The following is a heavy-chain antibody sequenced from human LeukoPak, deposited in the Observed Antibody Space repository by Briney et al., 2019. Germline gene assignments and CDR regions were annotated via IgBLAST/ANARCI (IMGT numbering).Heavy chain of an antibody. CDR1: GFTFDDYA. D-gene: IGHD3-22*01. V-gene: IGHV3-9*01. CDR2: ISWNSGSI. J-gene: IGHJ6*02. CDR3: AKDIDPYYYDSSGYYDGPRTRYYYGMDV. Sequence: GGSLRLSCAASGFTFDDYAMHWVRQAPGKGVEWVSGISWNSGSIDYADSVKGRFTISRDNAKNSLYLQMNSLRAEDTALYYCAKDIDPYYYDSSGYYDGPRTRYYYGMDVWGQGTTVTVSS.